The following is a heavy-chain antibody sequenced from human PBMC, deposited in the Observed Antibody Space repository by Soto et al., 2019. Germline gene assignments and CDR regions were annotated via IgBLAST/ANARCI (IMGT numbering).Heavy chain of an antibody. CDR3: AKGAGSGWYYYYGMDV. CDR2: ISYDGSNK. V-gene: IGHV3-30*18. D-gene: IGHD6-19*01. J-gene: IGHJ6*02. Sequence: GGSLRLSCAASGFTFSSYGMHWVRQAPGKGLEWVAVISYDGSNKYYADSVKGRFTISRDNSKNTLYLQMNSLRAEDTAVYYCAKGAGSGWYYYYGMDVWGQGTTVTVSS. CDR1: GFTFSSYG.